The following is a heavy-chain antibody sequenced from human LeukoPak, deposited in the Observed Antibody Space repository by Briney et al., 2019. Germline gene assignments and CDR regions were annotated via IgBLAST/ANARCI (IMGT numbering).Heavy chain of an antibody. J-gene: IGHJ4*02. CDR3: ARDSGSYYDY. D-gene: IGHD1-26*01. V-gene: IGHV4-30-2*01. CDR2: IYHSGST. CDR1: GGSISSGGYY. Sequence: TSETLSLTCTVSGGSISSGGYYWSWIRQPPGKGLEWIGYIYHSGSTYYNPSLKSRVTISVDRSKNQFSLKLSSVTAADTAVYYCARDSGSYYDYWGQGTLVTVSS.